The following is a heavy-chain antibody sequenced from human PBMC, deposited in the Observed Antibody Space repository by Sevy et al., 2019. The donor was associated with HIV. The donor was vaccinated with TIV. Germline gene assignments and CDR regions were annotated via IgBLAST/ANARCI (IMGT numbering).Heavy chain of an antibody. V-gene: IGHV3-20*04. J-gene: IGHJ4*02. Sequence: GGSLRLSCAVSGFTFDDYGMSWVRQAPGKGLEWVSGINWSGASTDYVDSVKGRFTISRDNAKNSLYLQMNSLRAEDTAFYYCARDRTPVTTYFDYWGQGTLVTVSS. CDR2: INWSGAST. CDR3: ARDRTPVTTYFDY. CDR1: GFTFDDYG. D-gene: IGHD4-17*01.